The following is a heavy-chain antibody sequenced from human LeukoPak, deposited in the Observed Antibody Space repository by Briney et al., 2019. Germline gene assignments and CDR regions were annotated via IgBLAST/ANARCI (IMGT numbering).Heavy chain of an antibody. CDR3: ARTGSYGPDAFDI. J-gene: IGHJ3*02. Sequence: SETLSLTCAVYGGSFSGYYWSWIRQPPGKGLEWIGEINHSGSTNYNPSLKSRVTISVGTSKNQFSLKLSSVTAADTAVYYCARTGSYGPDAFDIWGQGTMVTVSS. V-gene: IGHV4-34*01. D-gene: IGHD5-18*01. CDR1: GGSFSGYY. CDR2: INHSGST.